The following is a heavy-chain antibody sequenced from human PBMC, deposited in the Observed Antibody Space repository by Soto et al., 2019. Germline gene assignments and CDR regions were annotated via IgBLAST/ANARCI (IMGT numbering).Heavy chain of an antibody. Sequence: PGGSLRLSCAASGFTFSSYSMNWVRQAPGKGLEWVSSISSSYIYYADSVKGRFTISRDNAKNSLYLQMNSLRAEDTAVYYCARDSGSDTFDPWGQGTLVTVS. CDR1: GFTFSSYS. CDR2: ISSSYI. V-gene: IGHV3-21*01. CDR3: ARDSGSDTFDP. D-gene: IGHD1-26*01. J-gene: IGHJ5*02.